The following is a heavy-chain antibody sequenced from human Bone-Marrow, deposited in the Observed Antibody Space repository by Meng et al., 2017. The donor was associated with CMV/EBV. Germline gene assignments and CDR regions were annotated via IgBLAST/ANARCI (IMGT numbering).Heavy chain of an antibody. CDR2: IDWDDDI. CDR1: GFSLITYGMR. Sequence: SGPTLVKPTQTLTLTCTFSGFSLITYGMRVGWIRQPPGKALEWLARIDWDDDIFYNTSLKTRLTISKDTSKNQVVLTMTNMDPVDTATYYCARILDRRGYLDDWGQGTTVTFSS. CDR3: ARILDRRGYLDD. V-gene: IGHV2-70D*14. J-gene: IGHJ6*02. D-gene: IGHD3-22*01.